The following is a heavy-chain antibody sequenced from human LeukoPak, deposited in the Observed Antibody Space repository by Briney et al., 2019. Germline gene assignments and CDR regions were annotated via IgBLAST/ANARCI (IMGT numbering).Heavy chain of an antibody. CDR3: ARGTYYYDSSGYLNY. Sequence: SVKVSCKASGGTFSSYAISWVRQAPGQGLEWMGGIIPIFGTANYAQKFQGRVTITADESTSTAYMELSSLRSEDTAAYYCARGTYYYDSSGYLNYWDQGTLVTVSS. D-gene: IGHD3-22*01. CDR1: GGTFSSYA. V-gene: IGHV1-69*01. CDR2: IIPIFGTA. J-gene: IGHJ4*02.